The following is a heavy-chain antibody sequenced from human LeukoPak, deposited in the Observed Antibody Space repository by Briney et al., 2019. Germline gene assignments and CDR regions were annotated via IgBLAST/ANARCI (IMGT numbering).Heavy chain of an antibody. J-gene: IGHJ4*02. CDR2: IYSGGST. CDR1: GFTVSSNY. Sequence: GGSLRLSCAASGFTVSSNYMSWVRQAPGKGLEWVSVIYSGGSTYYADSVKGRFTISRDNSKNTLYLQMNSLRAEDTAVYYCARDSGYYDSSGYSDYWGQGTLVTVSS. V-gene: IGHV3-53*01. D-gene: IGHD3-22*01. CDR3: ARDSGYYDSSGYSDY.